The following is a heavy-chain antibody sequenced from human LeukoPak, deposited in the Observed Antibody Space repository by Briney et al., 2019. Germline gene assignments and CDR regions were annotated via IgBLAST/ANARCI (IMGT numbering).Heavy chain of an antibody. V-gene: IGHV3-23*01. CDR2: MSGSGGST. Sequence: PGGSLRLSCAASGFTFSSYAMSWVRQAPGKGLEWVSAMSGSGGSTYYADSVKGRFTISRDNPKNTLYLQMNSLRAGDTAVYYCAKGVGSSWYVPNYGMDVWGQGTTVTVSS. D-gene: IGHD6-13*01. J-gene: IGHJ6*02. CDR3: AKGVGSSWYVPNYGMDV. CDR1: GFTFSSYA.